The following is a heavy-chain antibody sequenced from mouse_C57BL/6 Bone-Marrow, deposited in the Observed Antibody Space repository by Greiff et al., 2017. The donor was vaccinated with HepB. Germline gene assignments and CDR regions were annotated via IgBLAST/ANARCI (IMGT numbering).Heavy chain of an antibody. CDR2: IHPNSGST. CDR1: GYTFTSYW. Sequence: VQLQQPGAELVKPGASVKLSCKASGYTFTSYWMHWVKQRLGQGLEWIGMIHPNSGSTNYNEKFKSKTTLTVDKSSSTAYMQLSRLTSEDSAIYYCARGRPPGDYWGQGTALTVSS. J-gene: IGHJ2*01. V-gene: IGHV1-64*01. CDR3: ARGRPPGDY.